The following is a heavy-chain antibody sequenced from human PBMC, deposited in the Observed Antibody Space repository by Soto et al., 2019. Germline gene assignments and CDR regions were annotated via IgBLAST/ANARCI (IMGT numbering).Heavy chain of an antibody. V-gene: IGHV4-59*01. J-gene: IGHJ4*02. D-gene: IGHD3-22*01. CDR1: GGSISSYY. CDR3: ARAQDYYDSSGYYSLGYYFDY. CDR2: IYYSGST. Sequence: SETLSLTCTVSGGSISSYYWSWIRQPPGKGLEWIGYIYYSGSTNYNPSLKSRVTISVDTSKNQFSLKLSSVTAADTAVYYCARAQDYYDSSGYYSLGYYFDYWGQGTLVTVSS.